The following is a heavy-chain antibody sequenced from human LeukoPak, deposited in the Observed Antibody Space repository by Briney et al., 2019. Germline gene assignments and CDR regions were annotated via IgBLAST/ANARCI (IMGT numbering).Heavy chain of an antibody. J-gene: IGHJ6*03. V-gene: IGHV4-34*01. D-gene: IGHD6-13*01. Sequence: PSETLSLTCAVYGGSFSGYYWSWIRQPPGKGLEWIGEINHSGSTNYNPSLKSRVTISVDTSKNQFSLKLSSVTAADTAVYYCARGAGVRRYYYYYYMDVWGKGTTVPVSS. CDR2: INHSGST. CDR1: GGSFSGYY. CDR3: ARGAGVRRYYYYYYMDV.